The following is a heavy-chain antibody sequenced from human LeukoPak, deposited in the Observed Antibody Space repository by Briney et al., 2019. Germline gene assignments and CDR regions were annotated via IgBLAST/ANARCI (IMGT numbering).Heavy chain of an antibody. D-gene: IGHD3-9*01. J-gene: IGHJ4*02. V-gene: IGHV3-33*01. Sequence: PGGSLRLSCAASGFTFSSYGMHWVRQAPGKGLEWVSVIGYDGSDKYYADSVKGRFTISRDNSKNTLYLQMNSLRAEDTAVYYCARVRDVLRYFDWTQGYYFDYWGQGTLVTVSS. CDR3: ARVRDVLRYFDWTQGYYFDY. CDR2: IGYDGSDK. CDR1: GFTFSSYG.